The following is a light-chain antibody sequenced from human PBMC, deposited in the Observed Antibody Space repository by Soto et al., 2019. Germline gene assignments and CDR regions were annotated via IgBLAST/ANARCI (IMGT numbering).Light chain of an antibody. J-gene: IGKJ1*01. CDR1: QSINTR. Sequence: DIQRTQSPSTLSASAGDRVTITCRASQSINTRLAWYQQKPGNAPTLLIYDASNLESGVPSRFSGSGSGTEFTLIISSLQSDDFATYYCQEYSSYWTFGQGTKVDIK. CDR2: DAS. CDR3: QEYSSYWT. V-gene: IGKV1-5*01.